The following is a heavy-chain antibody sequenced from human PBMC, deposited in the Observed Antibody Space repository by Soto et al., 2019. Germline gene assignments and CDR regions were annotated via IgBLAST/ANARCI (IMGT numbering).Heavy chain of an antibody. V-gene: IGHV1-69*13. CDR3: ARVTPRVIGYCTNGVCPSGYGMDV. Sequence: SVKVSCKASGGTFSSYAISWVRQAPGQGLEWMGGIIPIFGTANYAQKFQGRVTITADESTSTAYMELSSLRSEDTAVYYCARVTPRVIGYCTNGVCPSGYGMDVWGQGTTVTVSS. J-gene: IGHJ6*02. D-gene: IGHD2-8*01. CDR2: IIPIFGTA. CDR1: GGTFSSYA.